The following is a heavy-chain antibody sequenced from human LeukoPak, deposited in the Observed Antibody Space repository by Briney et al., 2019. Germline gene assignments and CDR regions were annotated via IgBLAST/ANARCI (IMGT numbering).Heavy chain of an antibody. J-gene: IGHJ4*02. D-gene: IGHD1-26*01. CDR2: ISGSGGST. Sequence: GGSLRLSCAASGFTFSSYAMSWVRQAPGKGLEWVSAISGSGGSTYYADSVKGRFTISRDNSKNTPYLQMNSLRAEDTAVYYCAKGGSYSGLDGDFDYWGQGTLVTVSS. CDR3: AKGGSYSGLDGDFDY. V-gene: IGHV3-23*01. CDR1: GFTFSSYA.